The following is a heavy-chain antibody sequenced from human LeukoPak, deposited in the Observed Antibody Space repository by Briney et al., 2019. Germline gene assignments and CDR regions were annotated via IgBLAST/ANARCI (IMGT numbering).Heavy chain of an antibody. Sequence: PSETLSLTCTVSGGSISSYYWSWIRQPPGKGLEWIGDIFYTGSTNYNPSLNRQVTISLDTSKNQFSLMLRSLTAADTAVYYCARRYTASPGERFDYWGQGTLVTVSS. CDR1: GGSISSYY. D-gene: IGHD2-2*02. V-gene: IGHV4-59*08. CDR3: ARRYTASPGERFDY. CDR2: IFYTGST. J-gene: IGHJ4*02.